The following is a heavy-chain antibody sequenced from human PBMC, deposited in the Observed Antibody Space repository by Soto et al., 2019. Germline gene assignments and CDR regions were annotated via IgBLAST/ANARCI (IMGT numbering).Heavy chain of an antibody. D-gene: IGHD3-16*02. J-gene: IGHJ5*02. Sequence: QVQLVESGGGLVKPGGSLRLSCAASGFTFSDYYMSWLRQAPGKGLEWVSYISSSGSTIYYAASVKGRFTISRDNAKNSLYLQMNNLRPEDTAVYFWARDSGGVIVIGWFDPWGQGTLVTVSS. CDR1: GFTFSDYY. V-gene: IGHV3-11*01. CDR3: ARDSGGVIVIGWFDP. CDR2: ISSSGSTI.